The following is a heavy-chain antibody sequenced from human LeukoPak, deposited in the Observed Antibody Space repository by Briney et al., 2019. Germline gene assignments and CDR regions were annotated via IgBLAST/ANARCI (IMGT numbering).Heavy chain of an antibody. CDR1: GGTFSSYA. CDR2: IIPIFGTA. D-gene: IGHD3-9*01. J-gene: IGHJ5*02. CDR3: ARAVLRYFDWLLAYNWFDP. Sequence: GASVKVSCKASGGTFSSYAISWVRHAPGQGLEWMGGIIPIFGTANYAQKFQGRVTITADKSTSTAYVELSSLRSEDTAVYYCARAVLRYFDWLLAYNWFDPWGQGTLVTVSS. V-gene: IGHV1-69*06.